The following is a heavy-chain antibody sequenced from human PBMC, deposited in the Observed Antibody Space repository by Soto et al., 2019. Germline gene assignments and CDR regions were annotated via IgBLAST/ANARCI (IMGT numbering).Heavy chain of an antibody. CDR2: IDSGGTST. D-gene: IGHD6-13*01. V-gene: IGHV3-74*01. Sequence: GSLRLSCAASGFTFDNYWMHWVRRAPGKGLVWVSRIDSGGTSTKYADSVKGRFLISRDNSKNTLSLQMNSLRAEDTAVYYCVRDAGHSSTWYRNYLDYWGQGHMVTVSS. J-gene: IGHJ4*02. CDR3: VRDAGHSSTWYRNYLDY. CDR1: GFTFDNYW.